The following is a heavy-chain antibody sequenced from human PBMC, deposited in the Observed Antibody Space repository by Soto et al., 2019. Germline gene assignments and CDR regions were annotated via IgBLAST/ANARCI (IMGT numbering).Heavy chain of an antibody. D-gene: IGHD3-16*01. CDR2: ISGSGTTA. CDR3: AREGFRAVMSYYGMDV. Sequence: PGGSLSLSCAASGFIFSSYAMSWVRQAPGKGLEWVSAISGSGTTAYYADSVKGRFTFSRDNAKNSLYLQMNSLRAEDTAVYYCAREGFRAVMSYYGMDVWGQGTTVTVSS. J-gene: IGHJ6*02. CDR1: GFIFSSYA. V-gene: IGHV3-23*01.